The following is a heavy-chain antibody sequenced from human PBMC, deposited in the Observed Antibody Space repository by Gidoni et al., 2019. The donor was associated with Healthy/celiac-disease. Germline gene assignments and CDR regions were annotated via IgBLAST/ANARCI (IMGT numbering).Heavy chain of an antibody. J-gene: IGHJ4*02. CDR3: ARDHIAARPYYFDY. CDR1: GGSVSSGSYY. Sequence: QVQLQESGPGLVKPSETLSLTCTVSGGSVSSGSYYWSWIRQPPGKGLVWIGYIYYSGSTNYNPSLKSRVTISVDTSKNQFSLKLSSVTAADTAVYYCARDHIAARPYYFDYWGQGTLVTVSS. V-gene: IGHV4-61*01. D-gene: IGHD6-6*01. CDR2: IYYSGST.